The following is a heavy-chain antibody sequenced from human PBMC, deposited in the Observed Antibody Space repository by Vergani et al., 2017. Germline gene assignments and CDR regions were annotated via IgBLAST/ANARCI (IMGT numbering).Heavy chain of an antibody. CDR1: GFTFNSYA. CDR2: INNNGGST. Sequence: QLLESGGGLIQPGGSLRLSCAASGFTFNSYAMTWVRQAPGKGLEWVSGINNNGGSTYYADSVKGRFTISRDNSKNTLYLQMTDLRAEDTATYYCAKVCGSTSCPYEGGAVGLWGHGTMVTVSS. CDR3: AKVCGSTSCPYEGGAVGL. J-gene: IGHJ3*01. V-gene: IGHV3-23*01. D-gene: IGHD2-2*01.